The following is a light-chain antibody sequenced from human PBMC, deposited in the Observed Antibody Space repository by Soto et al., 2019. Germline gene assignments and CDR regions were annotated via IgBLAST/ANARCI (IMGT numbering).Light chain of an antibody. CDR3: QTWGTGIVI. V-gene: IGLV4-69*01. Sequence: QSVLTQSPSASASLGASVKLTCTLSSGHISAAIAWHQQQPEKGPRFLMNLNSDGSHTKGDGIPDRFSGSSSGAERYLTISSLQSEDEADYYCQTWGTGIVIFGGGTKLTVL. CDR1: SGHISAA. CDR2: LNSDGSH. J-gene: IGLJ2*01.